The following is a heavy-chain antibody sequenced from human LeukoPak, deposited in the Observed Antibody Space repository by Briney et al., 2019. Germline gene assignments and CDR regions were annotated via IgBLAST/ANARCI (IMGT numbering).Heavy chain of an antibody. Sequence: SETLSLTCTVPGGSVSSGSYYWSWIRQPPGKGLEWIGYIYYSGSTNYNPSLKSRVTISVDTSKNQFSLKLSSVTAADTAVYYCAATKRALWFGELLGSDYFDYWGQGTLVTVSS. CDR2: IYYSGST. V-gene: IGHV4-61*01. CDR3: AATKRALWFGELLGSDYFDY. J-gene: IGHJ4*02. CDR1: GGSVSSGSYY. D-gene: IGHD3-10*01.